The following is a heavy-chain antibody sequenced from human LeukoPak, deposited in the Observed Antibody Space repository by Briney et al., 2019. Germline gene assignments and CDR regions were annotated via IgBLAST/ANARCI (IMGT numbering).Heavy chain of an antibody. CDR2: ISSSSSYI. CDR1: GFTFSSYS. V-gene: IGHV3-21*01. Sequence: GGSLRLSCAASGFTFSSYSMNWVRQAPGKGLEWVSSISSSSSYIYYADSVKGRFTISRDNAKNSLYLQMNSLRAEDTAVYYCARVGYYDSSGYRAFDIWGQGTMVTVSS. D-gene: IGHD3-22*01. CDR3: ARVGYYDSSGYRAFDI. J-gene: IGHJ3*02.